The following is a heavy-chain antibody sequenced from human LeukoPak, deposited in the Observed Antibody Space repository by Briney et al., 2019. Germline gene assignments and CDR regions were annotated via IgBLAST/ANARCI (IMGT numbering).Heavy chain of an antibody. Sequence: HGGSLRLSCAASGFTFSSYSMNWVRQAPGKGLEWVSSISSSSSYIYYADSVKGRFTISRDNAKNSLYLQMNSLRAEDTAVYYCARVGEGATDYWGQGTLVTVSS. CDR2: ISSSSSYI. D-gene: IGHD1-26*01. V-gene: IGHV3-21*01. J-gene: IGHJ4*02. CDR1: GFTFSSYS. CDR3: ARVGEGATDY.